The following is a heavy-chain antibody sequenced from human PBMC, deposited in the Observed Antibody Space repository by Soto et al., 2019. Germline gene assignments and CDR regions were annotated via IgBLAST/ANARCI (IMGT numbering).Heavy chain of an antibody. CDR1: GFTLSSYG. D-gene: IGHD1-26*01. CDR3: AREPVSYSGSYSSWFDP. Sequence: PGGSLRLSCAASGFTLSSYGMHWVRQAPGKGLEWVAVIWYDGSNKYYADSVKGRFTISRDNSKNTLYLQMNSLRAEDTAVYYCAREPVSYSGSYSSWFDPWGQGTLVTVSS. CDR2: IWYDGSNK. V-gene: IGHV3-33*01. J-gene: IGHJ5*02.